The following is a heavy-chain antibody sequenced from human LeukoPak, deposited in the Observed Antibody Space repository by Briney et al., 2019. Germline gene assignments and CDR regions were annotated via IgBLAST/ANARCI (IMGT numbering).Heavy chain of an antibody. Sequence: PSETLSLTCAVSGVSISSSNWWTWVRQPPGKGLEWIGEIYRSGSTNYNPSLKSRAIISLDKSKSQFSLKLSSVTAADTAVYYCARAVGGDGSGSLWGPGTLVTVSS. J-gene: IGHJ4*02. CDR3: ARAVGGDGSGSL. V-gene: IGHV4-4*02. CDR1: GVSISSSNW. CDR2: IYRSGST. D-gene: IGHD3-10*01.